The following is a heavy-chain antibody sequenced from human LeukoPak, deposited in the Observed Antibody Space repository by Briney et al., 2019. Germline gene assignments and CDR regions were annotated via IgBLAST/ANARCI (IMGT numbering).Heavy chain of an antibody. J-gene: IGHJ6*03. CDR3: VKDPSYGSSWYYYMDV. D-gene: IGHD6-13*01. Sequence: GGSLRLSCAASEFTFVRYAMNWVRQAPGKGLEWVSYISSSSFKIGYADSVKGRFTISRDNSKNSLYLQMDSLRVEDTAVYYCVKDPSYGSSWYYYMDVWGKGTTVTVSS. V-gene: IGHV3-48*04. CDR1: EFTFVRYA. CDR2: ISSSSFKI.